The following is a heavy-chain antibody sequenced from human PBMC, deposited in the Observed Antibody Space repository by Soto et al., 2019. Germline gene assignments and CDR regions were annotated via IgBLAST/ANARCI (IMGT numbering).Heavy chain of an antibody. D-gene: IGHD3-3*01. CDR2: INAGNGNT. V-gene: IGHV1-3*01. CDR3: ARVYDFWSGSPPGYYMDV. J-gene: IGHJ6*03. CDR1: GYTFTSYA. Sequence: QVQLVQSGAEVKKPGASVKVSCKASGYTFTSYAMHWVRQAPGQRLEWMGWINAGNGNTKYSQKFQGRVTITRDTSASTAYMELSSLRSEDTAVYYCARVYDFWSGSPPGYYMDVWGKGTTVTVSS.